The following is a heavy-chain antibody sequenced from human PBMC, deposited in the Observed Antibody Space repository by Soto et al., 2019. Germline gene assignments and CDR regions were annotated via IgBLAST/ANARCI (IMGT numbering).Heavy chain of an antibody. Sequence: ETLSLTCTVSGGSLNAYFWTWIRQPPGKGLEWIGYIYYSGSTNYNPSLKSRVSISLHTSKNQFSLKLSSVTAADTAVYYCARGVDRQWADYWGQGTLVTVSS. CDR3: ARGVDRQWADY. J-gene: IGHJ4*02. V-gene: IGHV4-59*01. CDR2: IYYSGST. D-gene: IGHD6-19*01. CDR1: GGSLNAYF.